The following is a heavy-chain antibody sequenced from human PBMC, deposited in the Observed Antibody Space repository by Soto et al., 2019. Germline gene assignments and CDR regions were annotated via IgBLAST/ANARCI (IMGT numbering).Heavy chain of an antibody. D-gene: IGHD4-17*01. CDR2: ISYDGSNK. CDR3: ARRSPYGDYVASDY. V-gene: IGHV3-30-3*01. J-gene: IGHJ4*02. CDR1: GFTFSSYA. Sequence: GGSLRLSCAASGFTFSSYAMHWVRQAPGKGLEWVAVISYDGSNKYYADSVKGRFTISRDNSKNTLYLQMNSLRAEDTAVYYCARRSPYGDYVASDYWGQGTLVTVSS.